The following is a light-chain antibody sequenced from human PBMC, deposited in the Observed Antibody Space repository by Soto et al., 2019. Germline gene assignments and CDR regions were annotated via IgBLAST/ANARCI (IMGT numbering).Light chain of an antibody. V-gene: IGKV3-20*01. CDR3: QQYVISSWT. J-gene: IGKJ1*01. CDR2: GAS. CDR1: QSVSSSY. Sequence: EIVLTQSPGTPSLSPGERATLSCRASQSVSSSYFAWYQQRFGQAPRLLIYGASSRATGIPARFIDSGYGTDVTLTISSLEPEDFAVYYCQQYVISSWTIGQGTKVDIK.